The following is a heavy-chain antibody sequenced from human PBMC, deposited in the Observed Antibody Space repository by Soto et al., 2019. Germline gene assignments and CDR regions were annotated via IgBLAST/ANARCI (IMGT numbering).Heavy chain of an antibody. CDR1: GFTFDHYA. Sequence: GGSLRLSCAASGFTFDHYAMHWVRQAPGKGLEWVSGISGNSGSIGYADSVKGRFTISRDNAKNSLCLQMNSLRAEDTALYYCAKGGANYYGSGGWDYWGQGTPVTVSS. D-gene: IGHD3-10*01. J-gene: IGHJ4*02. CDR3: AKGGANYYGSGGWDY. CDR2: ISGNSGSI. V-gene: IGHV3-9*01.